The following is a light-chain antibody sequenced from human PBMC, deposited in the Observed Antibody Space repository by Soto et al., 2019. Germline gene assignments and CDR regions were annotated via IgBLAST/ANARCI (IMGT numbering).Light chain of an antibody. Sequence: EIVLTQSPGTLSLSPGERATLSCRASQSVSSSYLAWYQQKPGQAPRLLIYGASSRATGIPDRFSGSGSGTDFTLTISRLEPEDFAVYDCQQDGSCWTFGQGTKVEIK. V-gene: IGKV3-20*01. J-gene: IGKJ1*01. CDR3: QQDGSCWT. CDR1: QSVSSSY. CDR2: GAS.